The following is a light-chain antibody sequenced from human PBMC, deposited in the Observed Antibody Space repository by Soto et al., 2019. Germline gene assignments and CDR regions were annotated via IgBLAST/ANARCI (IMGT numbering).Light chain of an antibody. J-gene: IGKJ3*01. Sequence: ETVLTQSPATVSLSPGERATLSCRAGQSVNNDYLAWYQQKPGQAPRLLVYGIFNRATGVPDRFSGSGSGTDFTLTISRLEPGDFAVYYCQQYGSSPLTFGHGTKVEIK. CDR1: QSVNNDY. CDR2: GIF. CDR3: QQYGSSPLT. V-gene: IGKV3-20*01.